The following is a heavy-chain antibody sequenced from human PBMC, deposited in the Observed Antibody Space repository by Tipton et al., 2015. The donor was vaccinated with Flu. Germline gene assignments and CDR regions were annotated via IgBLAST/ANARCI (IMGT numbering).Heavy chain of an antibody. V-gene: IGHV4-59*01. CDR2: IYYSGST. D-gene: IGHD6-13*01. Sequence: LRLSCTVSGGSINSYYWSWIRQPPGKGLEWIGYIYYSGSTNYNPSLKSRVTISVDTSKNQFSLKLSSVTAADTAVYYCARGIAAAATGWLDPWAREPWSPSPQ. CDR1: GGSINSYY. J-gene: IGHJ5*02. CDR3: ARGIAAAATGWLDP.